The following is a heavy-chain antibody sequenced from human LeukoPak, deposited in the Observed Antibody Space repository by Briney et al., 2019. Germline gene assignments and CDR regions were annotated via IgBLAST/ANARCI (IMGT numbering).Heavy chain of an antibody. CDR1: GFTFSSYE. CDR2: ISSRGSTI. Sequence: RGSLRLSCAASGFTFSSYEMNWVRQAPGKGLEWVSYISSRGSTIYYADSVKGRFTISRDNAKNSLYLQMNSLRAEDTAVYYCARESYGGGVDYWGQGTLVTVSS. D-gene: IGHD5-18*01. CDR3: ARESYGGGVDY. V-gene: IGHV3-48*03. J-gene: IGHJ4*02.